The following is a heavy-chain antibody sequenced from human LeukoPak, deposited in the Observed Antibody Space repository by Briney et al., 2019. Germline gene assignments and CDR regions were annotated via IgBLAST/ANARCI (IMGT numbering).Heavy chain of an antibody. J-gene: IGHJ6*03. V-gene: IGHV4-34*01. Sequence: SETLSLTCAVYGESFNVYYCSWIRQPPGKGLEWIGEINHSGSTSYNPSLKSRLTISADTSMNQFSLKLSSVTATVTAVYYCARGFNGDYSYSYYYYYRDVWGKGTTVSVSS. D-gene: IGHD4-17*01. CDR1: GESFNVYY. CDR3: ARGFNGDYSYSYYYYYRDV. CDR2: INHSGST.